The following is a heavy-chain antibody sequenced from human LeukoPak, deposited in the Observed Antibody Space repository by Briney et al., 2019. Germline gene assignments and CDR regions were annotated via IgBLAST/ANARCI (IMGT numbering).Heavy chain of an antibody. J-gene: IGHJ3*02. CDR3: ARERIPNQLFDFWSGYPTGDAFDI. CDR1: GFTFSDYY. Sequence: GGSLRLSCAASGFTFSDYYMSWIRQAPGKGLEWVSYISSSGSTIYYADSVKGRFTISRDNAKNSLYLQMNSLRAEDTAVYYCARERIPNQLFDFWSGYPTGDAFDIWGQGTMVTVSS. CDR2: ISSSGSTI. D-gene: IGHD3-3*01. V-gene: IGHV3-11*04.